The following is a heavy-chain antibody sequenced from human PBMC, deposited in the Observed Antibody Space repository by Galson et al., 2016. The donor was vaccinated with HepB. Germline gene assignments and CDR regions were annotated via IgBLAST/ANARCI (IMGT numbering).Heavy chain of an antibody. CDR3: AKAPEKQWLGWYFDL. CDR1: GITFDDYG. V-gene: IGHV3-9*01. Sequence: SLRLSCAASGITFDDYGMFWVRQAPGKGLEWVSGISWNSDNIGYADSVKGRFTISRDNAKNSLYLQMNSLRPEDTALYYCAKAPEKQWLGWYFDLWGRGTLVTVSS. CDR2: ISWNSDNI. J-gene: IGHJ2*01. D-gene: IGHD6-19*01.